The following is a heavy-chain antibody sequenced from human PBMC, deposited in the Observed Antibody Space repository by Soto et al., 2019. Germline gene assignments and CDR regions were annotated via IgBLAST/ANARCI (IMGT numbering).Heavy chain of an antibody. D-gene: IGHD3-3*01. CDR2: ISAYNGNT. CDR1: GYTFTSYG. V-gene: IGHV1-18*04. Sequence: ASVKVSCKASGYTFTSYGISWVRQAPGQGLEWMGWISAYNGNTNYAQKLQGRVTMTTDTSTSTAYMELRSLRSDDTAVYYCARFFYYDFWSGYYYYYYGMDVWGQGTRSPSP. CDR3: ARFFYYDFWSGYYYYYYGMDV. J-gene: IGHJ6*02.